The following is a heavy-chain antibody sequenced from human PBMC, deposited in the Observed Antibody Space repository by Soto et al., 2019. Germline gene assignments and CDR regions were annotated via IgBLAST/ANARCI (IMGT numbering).Heavy chain of an antibody. CDR2: IYTSGST. J-gene: IGHJ3*02. V-gene: IGHV4-4*07. CDR3: ASSQGSGWSTDAFDI. Sequence: PSETLSLTCTASGGSISSYYWSWIRQPAGKGLEWIGRIYTSGSTNYNPSLKSRVTMSVDTSKNQFSLKLSSVTAADTAVYYCASSQGSGWSTDAFDIWGQGTMVTV. CDR1: GGSISSYY. D-gene: IGHD6-19*01.